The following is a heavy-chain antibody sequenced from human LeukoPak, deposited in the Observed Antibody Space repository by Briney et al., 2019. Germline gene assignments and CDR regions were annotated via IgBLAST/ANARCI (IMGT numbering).Heavy chain of an antibody. V-gene: IGHV1-2*02. CDR1: GYTFTGYY. J-gene: IGHJ4*02. Sequence: ASVKVSCKASGYTFTGYYMHWVRQAPGQGLEWMGWINPNSGSTNYAQKFQGRVTMTRDTSISTAYMELSRLRSDDTAVYYCARGRSSGYYYRYWGQGTLVTVSS. D-gene: IGHD3-22*01. CDR2: INPNSGST. CDR3: ARGRSSGYYYRY.